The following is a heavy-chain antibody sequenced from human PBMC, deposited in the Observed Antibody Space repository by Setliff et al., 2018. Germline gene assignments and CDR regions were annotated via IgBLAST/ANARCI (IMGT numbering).Heavy chain of an antibody. Sequence: ASVKVSCKASGYTFTGYYMHWVRQAPGQGLEWMGWINPNSGGTNYAQKFQGRVTMTRDTSISTAYMELSRLRSDDTAVYYCAREEVGRYSSGWYISSDNWFDPWGRGTLVTVSS. CDR1: GYTFTGYY. CDR3: AREEVGRYSSGWYISSDNWFDP. J-gene: IGHJ5*02. CDR2: INPNSGGT. V-gene: IGHV1-2*02. D-gene: IGHD6-19*01.